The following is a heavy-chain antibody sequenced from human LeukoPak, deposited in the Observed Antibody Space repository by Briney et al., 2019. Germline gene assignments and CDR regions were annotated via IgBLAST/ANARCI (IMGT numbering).Heavy chain of an antibody. V-gene: IGHV1-69*13. CDR3: ARDTPQVAALDI. Sequence: GASVKVSCKASGGTFSSYAISWVRQAPGQGLEWMGGIIPIFGTANYAQKFQGRVTITADESTSTAYMELSSLRSEDTAVYCCARDTPQVAALDIWGQGTMVTVSS. J-gene: IGHJ3*02. CDR2: IIPIFGTA. D-gene: IGHD2-15*01. CDR1: GGTFSSYA.